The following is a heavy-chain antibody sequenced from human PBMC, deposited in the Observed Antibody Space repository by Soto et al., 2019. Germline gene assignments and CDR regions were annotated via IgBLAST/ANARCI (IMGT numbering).Heavy chain of an antibody. CDR2: IIPIFGTA. V-gene: IGHV1-69*06. D-gene: IGHD3-10*01. Sequence: SVKVSFKASGGTFSSYAISWVRQAPGQGLEWMGGIIPIFGTANYAQKFQGRVTITADKSTSTAYMELSSLRSEDTAVYYCARGGPTMVRGADYGMDVWGQGTTVTVSS. CDR1: GGTFSSYA. CDR3: ARGGPTMVRGADYGMDV. J-gene: IGHJ6*02.